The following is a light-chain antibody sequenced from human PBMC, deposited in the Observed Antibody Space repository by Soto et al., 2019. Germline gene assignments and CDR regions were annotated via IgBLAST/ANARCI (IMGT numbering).Light chain of an antibody. CDR1: QDISSW. V-gene: IGKV1-12*01. CDR3: QQSYSTPLT. J-gene: IGKJ4*01. CDR2: AAP. Sequence: DIQMTQSPSFVSASVGGRVTITCRASQDISSWLVWYQNKPGKAPKLLIYAAPHLQRVVPPRFRGSGSGTDLALAPLRFQHAEFATYSYQQSYSTPLTFGGGTKVDIK.